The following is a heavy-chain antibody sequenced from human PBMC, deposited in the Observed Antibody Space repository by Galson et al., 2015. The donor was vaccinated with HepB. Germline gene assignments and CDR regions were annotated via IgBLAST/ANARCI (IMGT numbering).Heavy chain of an antibody. J-gene: IGHJ4*02. Sequence: SVKVSCKASGYIFTSFGISWARQAPGQGLEWMGWISGYSGKTEYAQNLQGRVTVTTDTSATTAYLELRSLRSDDTAVYYCARVRLVSAGLNDYWGQGTLVTVSS. V-gene: IGHV1-18*01. D-gene: IGHD5/OR15-5a*01. CDR2: ISGYSGKT. CDR1: GYIFTSFG. CDR3: ARVRLVSAGLNDY.